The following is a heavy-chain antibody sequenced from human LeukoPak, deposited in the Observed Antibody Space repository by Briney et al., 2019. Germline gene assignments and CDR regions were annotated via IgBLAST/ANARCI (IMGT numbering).Heavy chain of an antibody. CDR1: GFTVNSNY. Sequence: PGGSLRLSCAASGFTVNSNYMSWVRQAPGKGLEWVSVIFSGGSTYYTDSVKGRFTISRDNSKNTLYLQLNSLRAEDTAVYYCARGRGVNVPFNSDYWGQGTLVTVSS. D-gene: IGHD3-10*01. CDR2: IFSGGST. J-gene: IGHJ4*02. V-gene: IGHV3-53*01. CDR3: ARGRGVNVPFNSDY.